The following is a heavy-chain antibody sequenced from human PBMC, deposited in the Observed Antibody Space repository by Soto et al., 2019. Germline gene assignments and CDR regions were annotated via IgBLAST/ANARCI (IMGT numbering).Heavy chain of an antibody. V-gene: IGHV4-59*08. CDR3: TTQGFGVLHGLVDV. J-gene: IGHJ6*02. Sequence: QVQLQESGPGLVKPSETLSLTCTVSGGSISSISNHYCSWIRLPPGKGLEWIGYISKSGYTSYNPSLKTRVMLSLDTSKNQCSLKLTSVIAADAAVYYCTTQGFGVLHGLVDVWGQGTTVTVSS. D-gene: IGHD3-10*01. CDR1: GGSISSISNHY. CDR2: ISKSGYT.